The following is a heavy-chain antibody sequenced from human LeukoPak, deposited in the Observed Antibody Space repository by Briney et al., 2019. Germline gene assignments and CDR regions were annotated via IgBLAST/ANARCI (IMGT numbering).Heavy chain of an antibody. D-gene: IGHD3-16*01. J-gene: IGHJ4*02. CDR2: ISSSGSTI. Sequence: GGSLRLTCAASGFTFSDYYMSWIRQAPGKGLEWVSYISSSGSTIYYADSVRGRFTISRDNSKNTLYLHMSSLRVEDTALYYCAKTLWGLTLLSSDYWGQGTLVTVSS. CDR1: GFTFSDYY. V-gene: IGHV3-11*01. CDR3: AKTLWGLTLLSSDY.